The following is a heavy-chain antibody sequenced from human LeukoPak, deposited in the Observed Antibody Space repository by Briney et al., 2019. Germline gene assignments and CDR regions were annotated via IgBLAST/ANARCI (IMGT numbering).Heavy chain of an antibody. J-gene: IGHJ6*02. Sequence: GGSLRLSCAVSGFTFSSYAMSWVRQAPGKGLEWVSAISGSGGSTYYADSVKGRFTISRDNSKNTLYLQMNSLRAEDTAVYYCARRLPANYYYYYYGMDVWGQGTTVTVPS. CDR2: ISGSGGST. V-gene: IGHV3-23*01. CDR1: GFTFSSYA. CDR3: ARRLPANYYYYYYGMDV.